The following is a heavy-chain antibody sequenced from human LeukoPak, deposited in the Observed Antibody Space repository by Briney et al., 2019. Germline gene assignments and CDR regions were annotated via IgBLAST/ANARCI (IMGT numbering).Heavy chain of an antibody. V-gene: IGHV4-34*01. CDR1: GGSFSGYY. D-gene: IGHD6-6*01. CDR3: ARGPTSAAPQYNWFDP. Sequence: SETLSLTCAVYGGSFSGYYWSWIRQPPGKGLEWIGEINHSGSTNYNPSLKSRVTISVDTSKNQFSLKLSSVTAADTAVYYCARGPTSAAPQYNWFDPWGQGTLVTVSS. CDR2: INHSGST. J-gene: IGHJ5*02.